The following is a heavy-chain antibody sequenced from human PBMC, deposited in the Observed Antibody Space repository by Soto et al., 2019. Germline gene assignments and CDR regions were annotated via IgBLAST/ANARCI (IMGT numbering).Heavy chain of an antibody. J-gene: IGHJ3*02. D-gene: IGHD4-17*01. CDR2: IAANGGAA. V-gene: IGHV3-23*01. CDR1: GFTFSNYA. Sequence: EVQLLESGGGLVQPGESLRLSCAASGFTFSNYAMSWVRQAPGKGPEWVAGIAANGGAAYLADSVKGRFIISRDNSKNTLYLQMNSLRPDDTALYYCGKDPNGDYVGAFDICGQGTMVTVSS. CDR3: GKDPNGDYVGAFDI.